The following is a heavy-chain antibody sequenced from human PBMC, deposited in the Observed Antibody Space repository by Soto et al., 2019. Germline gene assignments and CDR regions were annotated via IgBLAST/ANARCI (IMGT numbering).Heavy chain of an antibody. CDR3: ARGEPGATLDY. Sequence: ASVKVSCKASGYTFTSYAMHWVRQAPGQRLEWMGLINASGGNTNYAQKFQGRVTMTRDTSTSTVYMELSSLRSEDTAVYYCARGEPGATLDYWGQGTLVTVSS. D-gene: IGHD1-26*01. J-gene: IGHJ4*02. CDR2: INASGGNT. CDR1: GYTFTSYA. V-gene: IGHV1-46*01.